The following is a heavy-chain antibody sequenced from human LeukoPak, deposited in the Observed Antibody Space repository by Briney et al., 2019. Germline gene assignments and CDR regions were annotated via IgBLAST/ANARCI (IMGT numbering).Heavy chain of an antibody. CDR3: ARDGAPCRDGYNLPVDY. J-gene: IGHJ4*02. D-gene: IGHD5-24*01. Sequence: ETLSLTCAVYGGSFSGYYWSWIRQPPGKGLEWVSSISSSSSYIYYADSVKGRFTISRDNAKNSLYLQMNSLRAEDTAVYYCARDGAPCRDGYNLPVDYWGQGTLVTVSS. CDR1: GGSFSGYY. CDR2: ISSSSSYI. V-gene: IGHV3-21*01.